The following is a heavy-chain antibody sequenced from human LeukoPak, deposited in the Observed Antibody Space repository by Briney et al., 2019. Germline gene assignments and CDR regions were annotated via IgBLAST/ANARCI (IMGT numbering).Heavy chain of an antibody. Sequence: GGSLRLPCAASGFSVSNKYMSWVRQAPGKGLEWVSVIYTGGDTYYADSVRGRFTISRDNSKNTVNLKMNSLRAEDTALYYCAGGQMFTSGGFDDWGQGTLVTVYS. CDR1: GFSVSNKY. D-gene: IGHD6-19*01. V-gene: IGHV3-53*01. J-gene: IGHJ4*02. CDR2: IYTGGDT. CDR3: AGGQMFTSGGFDD.